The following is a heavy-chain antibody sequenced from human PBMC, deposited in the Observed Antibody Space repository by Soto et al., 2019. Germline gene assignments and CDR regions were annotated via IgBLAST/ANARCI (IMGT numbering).Heavy chain of an antibody. V-gene: IGHV3-30*18. CDR1: GFTFSSFG. Sequence: QVQLVESGGGVVQPGRSLRLSCAASGFTFSSFGIHWVRQAPGNGLEWVAVISYDGIDKNYADSVKGRFTISRENSKNMVYLQMNSLRAEDTAVYYCAKDLREMATIRPDYWGQGILVTVSS. CDR3: AKDLREMATIRPDY. J-gene: IGHJ4*02. D-gene: IGHD5-12*01. CDR2: ISYDGIDK.